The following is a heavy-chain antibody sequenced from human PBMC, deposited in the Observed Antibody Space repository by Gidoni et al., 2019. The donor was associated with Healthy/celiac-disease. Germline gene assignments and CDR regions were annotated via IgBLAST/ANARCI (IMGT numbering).Heavy chain of an antibody. D-gene: IGHD5-18*01. J-gene: IGHJ4*02. CDR3: ARIARYSYGSIDY. Sequence: EVQLVESGGGLVQPGGSLRLSCAASGFTFSSYSMNWVRQAPGKGLEWVSYISSSSSTIYYADSVKGRFTISRDNAKNSLYLQMNSLRAEDTAVYYCARIARYSYGSIDYWGQGTLVTVSS. CDR1: GFTFSSYS. V-gene: IGHV3-48*01. CDR2: ISSSSSTI.